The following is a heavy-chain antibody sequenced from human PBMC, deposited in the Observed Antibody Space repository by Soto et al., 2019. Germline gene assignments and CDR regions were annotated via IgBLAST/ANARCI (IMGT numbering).Heavy chain of an antibody. V-gene: IGHV3-9*01. Sequence: EVQLVESGGGLVQPGRSLRLSCAASGFTFDDYAMHWVRQAPGKGLEWVSGISWNSGSIGYADSVKGRFTISRDNAKNSLYLQMNSLRAEDTALYYCAKDTWRDGYLGYYYYMDVWGKGTTVTVSS. D-gene: IGHD3-16*02. CDR3: AKDTWRDGYLGYYYYMDV. CDR2: ISWNSGSI. CDR1: GFTFDDYA. J-gene: IGHJ6*03.